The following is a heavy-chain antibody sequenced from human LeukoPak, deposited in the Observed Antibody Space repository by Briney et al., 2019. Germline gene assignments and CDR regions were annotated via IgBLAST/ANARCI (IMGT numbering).Heavy chain of an antibody. D-gene: IGHD3-10*01. CDR2: IYYSGST. V-gene: IGHV4-39*01. CDR1: GGSISSSSYY. J-gene: IGHJ4*02. CDR3: ARRGGSGSRGDYYFDY. Sequence: PSETLSLTCTVSGGSISSSSYYWGWIRQPPGKGLEWIGSIYYSGSTYYNLSLKSRVTISVDTSKNQFSLKLSSVTAADTAVYYCARRGGSGSRGDYYFDYWGQGTLVSVSS.